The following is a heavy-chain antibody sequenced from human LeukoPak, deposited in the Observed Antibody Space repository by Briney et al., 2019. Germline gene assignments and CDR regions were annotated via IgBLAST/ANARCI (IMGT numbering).Heavy chain of an antibody. V-gene: IGHV4-38-2*02. D-gene: IGHD6-19*01. Sequence: TSETLSLTCTVSGYSISSGYYWGWIRQPPGKGLEWIGSIYYSGSTYYNPSLKSRVTISVDTSKNQFSLKLSSVTAADTAVYYCARLSGYSSGWYLFDYWGQGTLVTVSS. CDR3: ARLSGYSSGWYLFDY. CDR1: GYSISSGYY. J-gene: IGHJ4*02. CDR2: IYYSGST.